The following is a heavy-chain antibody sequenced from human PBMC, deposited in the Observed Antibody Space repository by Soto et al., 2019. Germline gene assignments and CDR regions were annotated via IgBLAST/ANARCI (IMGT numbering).Heavy chain of an antibody. CDR1: GGTFSSYT. Sequence: QVQLVQSGAEVKKPGSSVKVSCKASGGTFSSYTISWVRQAPGQGLEWMGRIIPILGIANYAQKFQGRVTITADKSTSTXXMXLXXLRSEDTAVYYCARGRVWDYYDSSGYYYKDDAFDIWGQGTMVTVSS. CDR3: ARGRVWDYYDSSGYYYKDDAFDI. J-gene: IGHJ3*02. D-gene: IGHD3-22*01. V-gene: IGHV1-69*02. CDR2: IIPILGIA.